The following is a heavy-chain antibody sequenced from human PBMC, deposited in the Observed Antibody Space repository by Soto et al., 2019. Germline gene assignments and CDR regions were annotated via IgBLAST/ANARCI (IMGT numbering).Heavy chain of an antibody. CDR1: GGTFGNSA. CDR2: IVPMFGTA. J-gene: IGHJ5*02. D-gene: IGHD3-3*01. V-gene: IGHV1-69*12. CDR3: ARDGDPQSAFWSGPLGGGRFDP. Sequence: QVQLVQSGAEVKKPGSSVNVSCKTSGGTFGNSAVTWVRQAPGQGLEWLGGIVPMFGTANYAQKFQGRVKITADESKITHYMELNSLKTDDTAVYYCARDGDPQSAFWSGPLGGGRFDPWGQGTLVTVSS.